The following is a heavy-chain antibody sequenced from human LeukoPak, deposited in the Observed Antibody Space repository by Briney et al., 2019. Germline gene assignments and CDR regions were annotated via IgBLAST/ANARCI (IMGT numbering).Heavy chain of an antibody. J-gene: IGHJ4*02. CDR2: IWYDGSGK. CDR3: ARDWCGGGSCYYFDH. D-gene: IGHD2-15*01. Sequence: TGGSLRLSCAASRFTFTDYGMHWVRQPPGKGLERVELIWYDGSGKYYADSVKGRFTISRDNSKNTLYLQMNSLRAEDTAVYYCARDWCGGGSCYYFDHWGQGTLVTVSS. CDR1: RFTFTDYG. V-gene: IGHV3-33*01.